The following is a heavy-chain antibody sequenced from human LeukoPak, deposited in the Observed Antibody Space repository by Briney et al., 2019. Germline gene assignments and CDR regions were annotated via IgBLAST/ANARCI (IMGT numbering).Heavy chain of an antibody. V-gene: IGHV1-18*04. CDR1: GYTFTGYY. D-gene: IGHD6-13*01. CDR2: ISAYNGNT. CDR3: ARSAAAAYNWFDP. Sequence: GASVKVSCKASGYTFTGYYMHWVRQAPGQGLEWMGWISAYNGNTNYAQKLQGRVTMTTDTSTSTAYMELRSLRSDDTAVYYCARSAAAAYNWFDPWGQGTLVTVSS. J-gene: IGHJ5*02.